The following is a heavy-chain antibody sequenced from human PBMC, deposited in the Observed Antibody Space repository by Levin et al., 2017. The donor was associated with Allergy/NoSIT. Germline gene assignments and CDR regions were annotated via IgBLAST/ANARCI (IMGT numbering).Heavy chain of an antibody. CDR3: ARRQFDASGSAFFDF. D-gene: IGHD1-26*01. Sequence: GESLKISCKTSGYTFSKYWIGWVRQMPGKGLEWMGTIYPADSDTRFSPSFQGQVTMSADTSTNTAFLQWNSLKASDTAIYYCARRQFDASGSAFFDFWGQGTLVTVSS. CDR2: IYPADSDT. J-gene: IGHJ4*02. V-gene: IGHV5-51*01. CDR1: GYTFSKYW.